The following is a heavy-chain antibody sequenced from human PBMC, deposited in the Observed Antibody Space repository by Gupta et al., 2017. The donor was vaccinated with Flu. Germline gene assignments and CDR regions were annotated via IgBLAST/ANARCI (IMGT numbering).Heavy chain of an antibody. V-gene: IGHV3-23*01. CDR1: GFTFSSYA. CDR3: ANGRGYSYGKYDY. D-gene: IGHD5-18*01. J-gene: IGHJ4*02. CDR2: ISGSGGST. Sequence: EVQLLESGGGLVQPGGSPRLSCAASGFTFSSYAMSWVRQAPGKGLEWVSAISGSGGSTYYADSVKGRFAISRDNSKNTLYLQMNSLRGEDTAVYYCANGRGYSYGKYDYWGQGTLVAVSS.